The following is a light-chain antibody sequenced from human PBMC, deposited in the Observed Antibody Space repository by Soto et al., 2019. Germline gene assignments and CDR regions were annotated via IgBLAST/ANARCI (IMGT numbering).Light chain of an antibody. Sequence: EIVMTQSPDTLSVSPGERATLSCRASQSIRGNLAWYQQKPGQAPRLLIYDASTGATGIPDRFSASGSGTEFTLTISSLQSEDFAVYYCQQRTTWPTFGGGTKVEIK. CDR1: QSIRGN. J-gene: IGKJ4*01. CDR3: QQRTTWPT. V-gene: IGKV3-15*01. CDR2: DAS.